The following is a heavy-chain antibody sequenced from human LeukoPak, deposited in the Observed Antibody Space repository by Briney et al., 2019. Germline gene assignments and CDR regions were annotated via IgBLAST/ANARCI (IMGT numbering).Heavy chain of an antibody. J-gene: IGHJ4*02. CDR2: ITASSTAI. D-gene: IGHD6-13*01. CDR3: ARGSGSSWYFYFDY. CDR1: GFTFNTYT. Sequence: GGSLRLSCAASGFTFNTYTMNWVRQAPGKGLEWVSSITASSTAIYSADSVKGRFTISRDNSKNTLYLQMNSLRAEDTAVYYCARGSGSSWYFYFDYWGQGTLVTVSS. V-gene: IGHV3-21*04.